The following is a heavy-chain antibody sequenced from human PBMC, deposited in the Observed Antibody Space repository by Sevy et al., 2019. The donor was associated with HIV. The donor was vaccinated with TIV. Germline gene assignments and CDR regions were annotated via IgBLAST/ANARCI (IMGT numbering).Heavy chain of an antibody. CDR3: ARDRHDGYCTNGVCFNFDN. CDR2: ISWNSASI. Sequence: GGYLRLYCAASGFTFDDYAMHWVRQAPGKGLECVSGISWNSASIDYADSVKGRFTISRDNAKSSLYLQMKSLRAEDTALYYCARDRHDGYCTNGVCFNFDNWGQGTLVTVSS. D-gene: IGHD2-8*01. V-gene: IGHV3-9*01. CDR1: GFTFDDYA. J-gene: IGHJ4*01.